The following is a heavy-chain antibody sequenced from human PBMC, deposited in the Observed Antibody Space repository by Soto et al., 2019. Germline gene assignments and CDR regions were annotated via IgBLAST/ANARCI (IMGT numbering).Heavy chain of an antibody. Sequence: ASVKVSFKASGYSFTSYCMSWVRQAPGQGPECMGWISGHNGNTNHPQSLQGRFTISRDSSTNTLYLQMNSLRAADTAVYYCGRCTSTSCHLGSDYWGQGTLVTVSS. CDR2: ISGHNGNT. J-gene: IGHJ4*02. CDR1: GYSFTSYC. D-gene: IGHD2-2*01. V-gene: IGHV1-18*04. CDR3: GRCTSTSCHLGSDY.